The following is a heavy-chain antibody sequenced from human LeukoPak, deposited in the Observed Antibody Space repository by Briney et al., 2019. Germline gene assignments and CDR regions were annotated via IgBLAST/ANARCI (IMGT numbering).Heavy chain of an antibody. CDR1: GSTFDDYA. CDR3: AKDIADSGYDSGGFDY. J-gene: IGHJ4*02. Sequence: GGSLRLSCAASGSTFDDYAMHWVRQAPGKGLEWVSGISWNSGSIGYADSVKGRFTISRDNAKNSLYLQMNSLRAEDMALYYCAKDIADSGYDSGGFDYWGQGTLVTVSS. V-gene: IGHV3-9*03. D-gene: IGHD5-12*01. CDR2: ISWNSGSI.